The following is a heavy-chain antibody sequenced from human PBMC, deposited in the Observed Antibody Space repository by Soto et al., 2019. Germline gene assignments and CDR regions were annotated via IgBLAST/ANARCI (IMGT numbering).Heavy chain of an antibody. Sequence: GGSLRLSCAASGFTFSSYWMHWVRQAPGKGLVWVSPINSDGSSTYYANSVKGRFTISRDNSKNTLYLQMDSLRAEDTAVYYCAKGGEYGDYGYYYYYMDVRGKGTTVTVPS. CDR3: AKGGEYGDYGYYYYYMDV. D-gene: IGHD4-17*01. V-gene: IGHV3-74*01. CDR2: INSDGSST. J-gene: IGHJ6*03. CDR1: GFTFSSYW.